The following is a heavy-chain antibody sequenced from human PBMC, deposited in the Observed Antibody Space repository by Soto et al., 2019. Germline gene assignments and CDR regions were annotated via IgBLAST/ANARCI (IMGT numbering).Heavy chain of an antibody. V-gene: IGHV2-5*01. CDR1: GFSLSTSGVG. CDR3: ARPPRGIAAFYFDY. Sequence: SGPTLVNPTQTLTLTCTFSGFSLSTSGVGVGWIRQPPGKALEWLALIYWNDDKRYSPSLKSRLTITKDTSKNQVVLTVTNMDPVDTATYYCARPPRGIAAFYFDYWGQGTLVTVSS. CDR2: IYWNDDK. D-gene: IGHD6-13*01. J-gene: IGHJ4*02.